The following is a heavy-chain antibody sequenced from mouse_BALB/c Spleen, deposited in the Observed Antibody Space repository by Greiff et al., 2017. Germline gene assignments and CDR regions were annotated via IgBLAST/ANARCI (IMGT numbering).Heavy chain of an antibody. J-gene: IGHJ1*01. CDR3: ARLGIYWYFDV. V-gene: IGHV1-87*01. Sequence: VQLQQSGAELARPGASVKLSCKASGYTFTSYWMQWVKQRPGQGLEWIGAIYPGDGDTRYTQKFKGKATLTADKSSSTAYMQLSSLASEDSAVYYCARLGIYWYFDVWGAGTTVTVSS. D-gene: IGHD4-1*01. CDR1: GYTFTSYW. CDR2: IYPGDGDT.